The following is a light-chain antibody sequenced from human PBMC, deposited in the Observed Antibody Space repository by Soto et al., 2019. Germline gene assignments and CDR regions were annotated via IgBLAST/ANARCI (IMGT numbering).Light chain of an antibody. Sequence: EIVLTQSPGTLSLSPGEGDTLSCRASQSVTNNFLAWYQQKPGQAPRLLIYDATSRATGIPDRFSGSGSGTDFTLTINRLEPEDFAVYYCQQYGSSPRTFGQGTKVDIK. V-gene: IGKV3-20*01. CDR2: DAT. CDR1: QSVTNNF. J-gene: IGKJ1*01. CDR3: QQYGSSPRT.